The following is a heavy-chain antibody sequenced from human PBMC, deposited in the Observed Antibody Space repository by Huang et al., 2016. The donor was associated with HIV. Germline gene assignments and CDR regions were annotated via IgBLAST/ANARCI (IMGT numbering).Heavy chain of an antibody. J-gene: IGHJ4*02. Sequence: QVQLVQSGSELKKPGASVKVSCKASGYPFTSHTINWVRQAPGQGLEWMGWINTNPGNPTYAPGFTGRIVFSLDTSGSTSYLQISSLKAEDTAVYYCLIILVRGLIDAVDYWGQGTLVTVSS. CDR1: GYPFTSHT. D-gene: IGHD3-10*01. CDR3: LIILVRGLIDAVDY. CDR2: INTNPGNP. V-gene: IGHV7-4-1*02.